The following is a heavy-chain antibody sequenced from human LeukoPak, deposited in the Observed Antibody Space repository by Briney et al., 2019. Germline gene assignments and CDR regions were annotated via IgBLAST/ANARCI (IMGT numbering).Heavy chain of an antibody. V-gene: IGHV3-48*01. D-gene: IGHD3-16*01. J-gene: IGHJ4*02. CDR3: ASTLGGIFDY. CDR1: GFTFSYYS. Sequence: AGGSLRLPCAASGFTFSYYSMNWVRQAPGKGLEWVSYISSSGTTIYYADSVKGRFTISRDNAKNSLYLQMNSLRAEDTAVYYCASTLGGIFDYWGQGTLVTVSS. CDR2: ISSSGTTI.